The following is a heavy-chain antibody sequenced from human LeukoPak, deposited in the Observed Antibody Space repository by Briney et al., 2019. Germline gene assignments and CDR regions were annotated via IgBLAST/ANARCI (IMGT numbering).Heavy chain of an antibody. CDR1: GYTFTSYG. J-gene: IGHJ6*02. CDR2: ISAYNGNT. D-gene: IGHD4-17*01. V-gene: IGHV1-18*01. CDR3: ARDVGDYGGNSPDYYYGMDV. Sequence: ASVKVSCKASGYTFTSYGISWARQAPRQGLEWMGWISAYNGNTNYAQKLQGRVTMTTDTSTSTAYMELRSLRSDDTAVYYCARDVGDYGGNSPDYYYGMDVWGQGTTVTVSS.